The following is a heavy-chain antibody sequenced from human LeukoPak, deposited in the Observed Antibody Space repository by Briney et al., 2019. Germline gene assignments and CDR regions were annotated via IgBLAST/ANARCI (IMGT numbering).Heavy chain of an antibody. CDR1: GGTFSGYY. CDR3: ARARSCTSCYPLPKFAYFDI. CDR2: INHSGST. Sequence: SETLSLTCAGYGGTFSGYYWSWIRQPPGKGLEWIGEINHSGSTNYNPSLKSRVTISVDTSKNQFSLKLSSVTAADTAVYYCARARSCTSCYPLPKFAYFDIWGQGTMVTVSS. D-gene: IGHD2-2*01. J-gene: IGHJ3*02. V-gene: IGHV4-34*01.